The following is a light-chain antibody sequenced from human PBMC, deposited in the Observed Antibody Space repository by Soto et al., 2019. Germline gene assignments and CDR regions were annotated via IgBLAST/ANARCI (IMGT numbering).Light chain of an antibody. CDR1: SSNIGAGYD. Sequence: QAVVTQPPSVSGAPGQRVTISCTGSSSNIGAGYDVHWYQQLPGTAPKLLIYGNTNRPSGVPDRFSGSKSGASASLAITGLQAEDEADYFCQSYDSRLTGCVFGGGTKLTVL. CDR2: GNT. V-gene: IGLV1-40*03. J-gene: IGLJ3*02. CDR3: QSYDSRLTGCV.